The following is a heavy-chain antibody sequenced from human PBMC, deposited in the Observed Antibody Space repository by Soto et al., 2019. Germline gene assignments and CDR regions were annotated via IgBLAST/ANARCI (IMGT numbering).Heavy chain of an antibody. V-gene: IGHV2-5*02. CDR2: IYGDDDK. CDR3: ALTAYNGGGSFDY. CDR1: GVSRSTTGVG. Sequence: QITLKESGLTLVKPTPTLTLTCTFSGVSRSTTGVGMGWIGQPPGKALEWLALIYGDDDKRYRPSLRSRLTFAKDTTKDQVVLIITNMDPVATATYYCALTAYNGGGSFDYWSQGTLVTVSS. J-gene: IGHJ4*02. D-gene: IGHD2-21*01.